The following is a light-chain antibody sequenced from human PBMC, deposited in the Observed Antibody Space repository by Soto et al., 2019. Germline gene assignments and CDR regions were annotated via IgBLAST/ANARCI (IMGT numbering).Light chain of an antibody. CDR1: SSDVGRYNI. V-gene: IGLV2-14*02. CDR2: EVS. J-gene: IGLJ1*01. CDR3: SSYTSSSTLPYV. Sequence: QSALTQPASVSGSPGQSITISCTGTSSDVGRYNIVSWYQQHPGKAPKLMIYEVSNRPSGVSNRFSGTKSGNTASLTISGLQAEDEADYYCSSYTSSSTLPYVFGTGTKVTVL.